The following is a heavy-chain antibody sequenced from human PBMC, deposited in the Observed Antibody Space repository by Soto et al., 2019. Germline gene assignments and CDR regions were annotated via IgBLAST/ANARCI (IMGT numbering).Heavy chain of an antibody. Sequence: SETLSLTGTVSGDFISYYSWAWIRQSAGKGLDWIGRVYSTGTIFYNPSLKSRATMSVDPSKHQFSLKLTSVNAAHTAVHYCASDDVARNTLAFDTWGQGTLVTVSS. CDR1: GDFISYYS. D-gene: IGHD6-6*01. CDR2: VYSTGTI. CDR3: ASDDVARNTLAFDT. V-gene: IGHV4-4*07. J-gene: IGHJ5*02.